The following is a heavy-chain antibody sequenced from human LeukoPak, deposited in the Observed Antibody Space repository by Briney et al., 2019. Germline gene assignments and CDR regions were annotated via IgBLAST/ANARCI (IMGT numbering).Heavy chain of an antibody. Sequence: PGGSLRLSCAASGFAFSTYTMNWVRPAPGKGLEWVSAIGGSGGGTRYVDSVKGRFTISRDNSKNTLYLQMNGLRDDDTAVYYCAKGARLNYYYLDVWGKGTTVTVSS. CDR2: IGGSGGGT. CDR3: AKGARLNYYYLDV. V-gene: IGHV3-23*01. J-gene: IGHJ6*03. CDR1: GFAFSTYT.